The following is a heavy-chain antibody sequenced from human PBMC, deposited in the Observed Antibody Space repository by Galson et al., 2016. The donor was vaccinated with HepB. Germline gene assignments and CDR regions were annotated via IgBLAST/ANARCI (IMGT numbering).Heavy chain of an antibody. D-gene: IGHD2-21*01. CDR2: ISFDGTKK. CDR3: AREGEYCGGDCYSGYFQH. Sequence: SLRLSCAASGIIFNNYAMHWVRQAPGKGLEWVALISFDGTKKYYADSVEGRFTISRDNAKNTLYLQMNSLTPEETAVYFCAREGEYCGGDCYSGYFQHWGQGTLVTVSS. V-gene: IGHV3-30*04. CDR1: GIIFNNYA. J-gene: IGHJ1*01.